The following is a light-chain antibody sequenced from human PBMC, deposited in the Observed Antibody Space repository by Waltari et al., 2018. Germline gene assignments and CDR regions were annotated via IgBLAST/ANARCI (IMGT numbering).Light chain of an antibody. J-gene: IGLJ3*02. CDR3: HSRDTTTNRV. CDR1: SLRRYY. CDR2: GNN. V-gene: IGLV3-19*01. Sequence: SSELTQDPTVSVALGQTVGITCQGDSLRRYYASWYRQRPGQAPILLIYGNNNRPSGIPDRFSGSTSGNMASLTITGAQAEDEADYYCHSRDTTTNRVFGRGTKLTVV.